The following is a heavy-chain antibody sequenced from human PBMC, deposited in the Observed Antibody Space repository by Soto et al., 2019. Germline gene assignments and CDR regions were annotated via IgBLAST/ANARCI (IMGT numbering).Heavy chain of an antibody. Sequence: GASVKVSCKASGYTFTSYYMHWVRQAPGQGLEWMGIISPSGGSTSYAQKFQGRVTISRDTSTSTVYMDLSSLRSEDTAVYYCAKDRGRVEYSSSLYGMDVWGQGTTVTVSS. D-gene: IGHD6-13*01. CDR2: ISPSGGST. CDR1: GYTFTSYY. V-gene: IGHV1-46*01. J-gene: IGHJ6*02. CDR3: AKDRGRVEYSSSLYGMDV.